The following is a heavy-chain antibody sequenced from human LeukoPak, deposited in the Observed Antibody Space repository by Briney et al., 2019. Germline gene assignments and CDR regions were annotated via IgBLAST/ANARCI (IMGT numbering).Heavy chain of an antibody. CDR1: GYTFTGSY. CDR3: ARLGYSSGWHPTDYYYYMDV. Sequence: GASVKVSCKASGYTFTGSYMHWVRQAPGQGLEWMGWINTNNGGTEYAQKFQGRVTMTRDTSISTAYMELSRLRSDDTAVYYCARLGYSSGWHPTDYYYYMDVWGKGTTVTVSS. D-gene: IGHD6-19*01. J-gene: IGHJ6*03. V-gene: IGHV1-2*02. CDR2: INTNNGGT.